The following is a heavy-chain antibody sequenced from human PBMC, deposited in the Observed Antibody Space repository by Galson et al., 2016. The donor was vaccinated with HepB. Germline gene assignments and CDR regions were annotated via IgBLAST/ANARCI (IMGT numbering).Heavy chain of an antibody. V-gene: IGHV1-18*01. D-gene: IGHD3-3*01. J-gene: IGHJ5*02. CDR3: ARSSFGVSNP. Sequence: SVKVSCKASSYPYISYGINWVRQAPGQGLEWMGWMSVSNGNTDYAQKFHGRVTMTTDTSTNTAYMELRSLRSDDTAMYYCARSSFGVSNPWGQGTLVTVSS. CDR1: SYPYISYG. CDR2: MSVSNGNT.